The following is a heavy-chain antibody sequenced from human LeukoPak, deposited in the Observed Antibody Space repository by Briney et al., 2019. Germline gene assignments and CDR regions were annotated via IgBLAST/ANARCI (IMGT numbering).Heavy chain of an antibody. D-gene: IGHD6-19*01. CDR2: ISYDGSNK. Sequence: GGSLRLSCAASGFTFSSYGMHWVRQAPGKGLEWVAVISYDGSNKYYADSVKGRFTISRDNSKNTLYLQMNSLRAEDTAVYYCAKVIAVAGTPIDYWGQGTLVTVSS. J-gene: IGHJ4*02. CDR3: AKVIAVAGTPIDY. CDR1: GFTFSSYG. V-gene: IGHV3-30*18.